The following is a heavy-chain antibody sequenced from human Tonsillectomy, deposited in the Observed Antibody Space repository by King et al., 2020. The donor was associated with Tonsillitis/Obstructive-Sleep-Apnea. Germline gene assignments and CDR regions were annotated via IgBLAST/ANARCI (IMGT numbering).Heavy chain of an antibody. CDR2: ISSSSSTI. CDR3: AGVKPGDEWLLVVPAAMDV. J-gene: IGHJ6*03. CDR1: GFTFSSYS. Sequence: VQLVESGGGLVQPGGSLRLSCAASGFTFSSYSMNWVRQAPGKGLEWVSYISSSSSTIYYADSVKGRFTISRDNAKNSLYLQMNSLRDEDTAVYYCAGVKPGDEWLLVVPAAMDVWGKGTTVTVSS. D-gene: IGHD2-2*01. V-gene: IGHV3-48*02.